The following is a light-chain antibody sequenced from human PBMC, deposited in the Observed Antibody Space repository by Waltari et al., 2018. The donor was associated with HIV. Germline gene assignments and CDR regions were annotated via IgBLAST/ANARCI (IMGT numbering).Light chain of an antibody. CDR1: QTVLNNSNNKNY. J-gene: IGKJ4*01. CDR2: WAS. CDR3: HQYYNNPLT. V-gene: IGKV4-1*01. Sequence: DIVMIQSPDSLAVSLGERATINCKSNQTVLNNSNNKNYLGWYQQKPGQPPKVIVYWASTRESGVPDRFRGSGSGTDFTLTITNLQAEDVAIYYCHQYYNNPLTFGGGTAVQIK.